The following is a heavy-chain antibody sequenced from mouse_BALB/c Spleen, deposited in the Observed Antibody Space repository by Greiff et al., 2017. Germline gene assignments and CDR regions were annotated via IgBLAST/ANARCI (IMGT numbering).Heavy chain of an antibody. CDR1: GFSLTGYG. D-gene: IGHD1-1*01. J-gene: IGHJ1*01. CDR3: ARDGYGSSYGYWYFDV. V-gene: IGHV2-6-7*01. CDR2: IWGDGST. Sequence: QVHVKQSGPGLVAPSQSLSITCTVSGFSLTGYGVNWVRQPPGKGLEWLGMIWGDGSTDYNSALKSRLSISKDNSKSQVFLKMNSLQTDDTARYYCARDGYGSSYGYWYFDVWGAGTTVTVSS.